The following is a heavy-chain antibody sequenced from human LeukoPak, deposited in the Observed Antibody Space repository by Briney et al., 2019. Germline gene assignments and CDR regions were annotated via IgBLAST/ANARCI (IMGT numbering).Heavy chain of an antibody. Sequence: PSETLSLTCTVSGGSISSYYWSWIRQPPGKGLEWIGYIYYSGSTNYNPSLKSRVTISVDTSKNQFSLKLSPVTAADTAVYYCARSLWGTATSLDYWGQGTLVTVSS. J-gene: IGHJ4*02. CDR1: GGSISSYY. CDR2: IYYSGST. CDR3: ARSLWGTATSLDY. D-gene: IGHD3-16*01. V-gene: IGHV4-59*01.